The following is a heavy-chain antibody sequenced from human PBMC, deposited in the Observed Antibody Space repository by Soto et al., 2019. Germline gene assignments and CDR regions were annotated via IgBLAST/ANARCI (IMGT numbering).Heavy chain of an antibody. D-gene: IGHD3-3*01. V-gene: IGHV4-59*08. CDR2: IHYSGST. CDR1: GGSISNYY. Sequence: SETLSLTCTVSGGSISNYYWSWIRQPPGKGLEWIGYIHYSGSTKYNPSLKSRVTISADTSKNQFSLKLGSVTAADAAVYYCARGHYDFWSGYFATIDYWGQGTLVTVSS. CDR3: ARGHYDFWSGYFATIDY. J-gene: IGHJ4*02.